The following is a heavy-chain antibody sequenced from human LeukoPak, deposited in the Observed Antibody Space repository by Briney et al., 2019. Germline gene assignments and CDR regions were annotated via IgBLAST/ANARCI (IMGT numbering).Heavy chain of an antibody. CDR3: AKDLFLCYFDL. CDR2: ISNSGGST. CDR1: GFTFITYA. V-gene: IGHV3-23*01. D-gene: IGHD2-21*01. Sequence: GGSLRLSCAASGFTFITYAMSWVRQAPGKGLEWVSAISNSGGSTYYADSVRGRFTITRDNSKNTLYLQMNSLRAEDTAVYYCAKDLFLCYFDLRGRGTLVTVSS. J-gene: IGHJ2*01.